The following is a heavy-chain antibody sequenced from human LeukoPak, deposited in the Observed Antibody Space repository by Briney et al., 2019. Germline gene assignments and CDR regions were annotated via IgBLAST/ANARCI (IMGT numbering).Heavy chain of an antibody. V-gene: IGHV4-4*07. J-gene: IGHJ3*02. CDR3: ARDLGMGRNDFWSGYHVGDAFDI. D-gene: IGHD3-3*01. CDR2: IYTSGST. Sequence: SETLSLTCTVSGGSISSYYWSRIRQPAGKGLEWIGRIYTSGSTNYNPSLKSRVTISVDKSKNQFSLKLSSVTAADTAVYYCARDLGMGRNDFWSGYHVGDAFDIWGQGTMVTVSS. CDR1: GGSISSYY.